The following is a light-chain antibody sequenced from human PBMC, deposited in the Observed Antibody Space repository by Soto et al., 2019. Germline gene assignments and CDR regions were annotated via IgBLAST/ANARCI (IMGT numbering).Light chain of an antibody. Sequence: QSALTQPASVSGSPGQSITISXXGTXXXVGGYNYVSWYQQHPGKAPKLMIYDVSNRPSGVSNRFSGSKSGNTASLTISGLQAEDEADYYCSSYTSSSTRVFGGGTKLTVL. CDR1: XXXVGGYNY. V-gene: IGLV2-14*01. CDR2: DVS. CDR3: SSYTSSSTRV. J-gene: IGLJ3*02.